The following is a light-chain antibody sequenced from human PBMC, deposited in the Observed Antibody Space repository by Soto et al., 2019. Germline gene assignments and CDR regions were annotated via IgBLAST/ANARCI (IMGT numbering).Light chain of an antibody. J-gene: IGKJ1*01. CDR3: QQRGNWPRT. CDR2: DAS. V-gene: IGKV3-11*01. CDR1: QSVSSY. Sequence: EIVLTQSPATLSLSPGERATLSCRASQSVSSYLAWYQQKLGQAPRLLIYDASKRATGIPARFSGSGSGTDFTLTISNLEPEDFADYYCQQRGNWPRTFGQGTKVEIK.